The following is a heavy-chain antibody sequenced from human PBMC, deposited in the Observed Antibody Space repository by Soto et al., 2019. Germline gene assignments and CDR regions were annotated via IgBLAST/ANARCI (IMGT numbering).Heavy chain of an antibody. CDR3: ARAWGHCSSTSCFDF. CDR2: IKPVFGSP. J-gene: IGHJ4*02. Sequence: QVQLVQSGAEVKKPGSSVKVSCKTSGDTFSSYGINWVRLAPGQGLEWMGGIKPVFGSPVYARKFEGRLTMTADESTSTAYMQLSSLKSEDSAVYYCARAWGHCSSTSCFDFWGQGTLITVSS. V-gene: IGHV1-69*01. D-gene: IGHD2-2*01. CDR1: GDTFSSYG.